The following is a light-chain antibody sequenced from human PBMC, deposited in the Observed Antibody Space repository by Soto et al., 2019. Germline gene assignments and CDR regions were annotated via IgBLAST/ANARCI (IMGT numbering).Light chain of an antibody. J-gene: IGKJ2*01. CDR2: DAS. V-gene: IGKV1-5*01. CDR3: QQYKSYSA. CDR1: QSINDW. Sequence: DIQMTQSPSTLSASVGDRVTITCRASQSINDWLAWYQQKPGKAPKILISDASTLETGVQSRFSGSGSGTEFTLTISSLQPDDFATYYCQQYKSYSAFGQGTKLEIK.